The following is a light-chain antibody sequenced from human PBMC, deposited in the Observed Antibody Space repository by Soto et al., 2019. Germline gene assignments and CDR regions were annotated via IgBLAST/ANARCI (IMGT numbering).Light chain of an antibody. CDR3: SSYTSTSTYV. CDR1: SSDVGTYNR. V-gene: IGLV2-18*02. J-gene: IGLJ1*01. CDR2: DVS. Sequence: QSALTQPPSVSGSPGQSVAISCTGTSSDVGTYNRVSWYQQPPGTAPRLMIYDVSNPPAGVPDRFSGSKSGNTASLTISGLQAEDEADYYCSSYTSTSTYVFGTGTKLTVL.